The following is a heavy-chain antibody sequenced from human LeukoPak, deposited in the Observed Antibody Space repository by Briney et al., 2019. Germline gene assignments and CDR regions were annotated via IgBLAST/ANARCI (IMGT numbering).Heavy chain of an antibody. CDR3: AKVAAAGLDY. Sequence: GGSLRLSCAASGFTFSSYGVHWVRQAPGKGLEWVAVISYDGSNKYYADSVKGRFTISRDNSKNTLYLQMNSLRAEDTAVYYCAKVAAAGLDYWGQGTLVTVSS. CDR2: ISYDGSNK. CDR1: GFTFSSYG. J-gene: IGHJ4*02. V-gene: IGHV3-30*18. D-gene: IGHD6-13*01.